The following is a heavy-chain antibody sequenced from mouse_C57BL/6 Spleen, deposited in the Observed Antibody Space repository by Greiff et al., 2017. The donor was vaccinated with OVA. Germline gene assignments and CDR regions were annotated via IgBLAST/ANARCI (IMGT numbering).Heavy chain of an antibody. J-gene: IGHJ4*01. Sequence: DVKLQESGPELVKPGASVKIPCKASGYTFTDYNMDWVKQSHGKSLEWIGDINPNNGGTIYNQKFKGKATLTVDKSSSTAYMELRSLTSEDTAVYYCARRTGKEYYAMDYWGQGTSVTVSS. CDR3: ARRTGKEYYAMDY. D-gene: IGHD4-1*01. CDR2: INPNNGGT. V-gene: IGHV1-18*01. CDR1: GYTFTDYN.